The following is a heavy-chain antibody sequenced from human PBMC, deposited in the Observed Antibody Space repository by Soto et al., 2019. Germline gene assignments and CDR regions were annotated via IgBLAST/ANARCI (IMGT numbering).Heavy chain of an antibody. D-gene: IGHD6-13*01. J-gene: IGHJ4*02. V-gene: IGHV1-69*08. CDR2: IIPILGIA. CDR1: GGTFSSYT. CDR3: ARDRGDQQLVQ. Sequence: QVQLVQSGAEVKKPGSSVKVSCKASGGTFSSYTISWVRQAPGQGLEWMGRIIPILGIANYAQKFQGSVTITEDKSTGTAYVEPSSLSSEDTAVYYCARDRGDQQLVQWGQGTLVTVSS.